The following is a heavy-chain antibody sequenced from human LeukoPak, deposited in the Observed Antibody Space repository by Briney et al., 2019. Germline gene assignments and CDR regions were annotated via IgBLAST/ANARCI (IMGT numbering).Heavy chain of an antibody. CDR1: GFTFSSYG. V-gene: IGHV3-23*01. CDR2: ISGSGGST. D-gene: IGHD6-13*01. Sequence: GGSLRLSCAASGFTFSSYGMHWVRQAPVKGLEWVSAISGSGGSTYYADSVKGRFTISRDNSKNTLYLQMNSLRAEDTAVYYCAKDRAQSSSWYSKYFQHWGQGTLVTVSS. J-gene: IGHJ1*01. CDR3: AKDRAQSSSWYSKYFQH.